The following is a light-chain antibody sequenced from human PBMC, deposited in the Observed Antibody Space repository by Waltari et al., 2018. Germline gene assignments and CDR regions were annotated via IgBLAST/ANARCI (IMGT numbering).Light chain of an antibody. V-gene: IGKV1-9*01. CDR1: QGISSY. Sequence: IHLTQSPFHLSTFVGERVTIPCRASQGISSYLAWYQQKPGKAPKLLIYAASTLQSGVPSRFSGSGSGTDFTLTISSLQPEDFATYYCQQLNSYPRVGQGTKLEI. CDR3: QQLNSYPR. CDR2: AAS. J-gene: IGKJ2*01.